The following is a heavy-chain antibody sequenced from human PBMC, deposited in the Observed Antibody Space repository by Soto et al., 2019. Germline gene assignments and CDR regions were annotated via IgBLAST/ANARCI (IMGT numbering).Heavy chain of an antibody. CDR3: ATVGQVRILVPFYYGLDV. D-gene: IGHD6-13*01. CDR1: GFTFSSYG. Sequence: GSLRLSCAASGFTFSSYGMHWFRQAPGKGLEWVAVIWYAGSNKSYADSVDGRCTIYRDNSKHTMYLQMNSLRAEDTAVYYCATVGQVRILVPFYYGLDVWGQGTTVTVSS. J-gene: IGHJ6*01. V-gene: IGHV3-33*01. CDR2: IWYAGSNK.